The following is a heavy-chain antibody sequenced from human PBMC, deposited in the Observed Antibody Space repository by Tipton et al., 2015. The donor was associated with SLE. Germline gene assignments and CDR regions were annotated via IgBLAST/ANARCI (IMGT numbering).Heavy chain of an antibody. J-gene: IGHJ3*01. V-gene: IGHV4-34*01. CDR3: ARAPRAWNYHYALDV. CDR1: CVSFGGYY. D-gene: IGHD1-7*01. CDR2: INHDGNT. Sequence: TLSLTCAVPCVSFGGYYCTRLRQPPGKGLEWIGEINHDGNTNYNPSLKSRVTISLDTSKNQFSLKVNSVTAADTAVYYCARAPRAWNYHYALDVWGQGTVVTVSS.